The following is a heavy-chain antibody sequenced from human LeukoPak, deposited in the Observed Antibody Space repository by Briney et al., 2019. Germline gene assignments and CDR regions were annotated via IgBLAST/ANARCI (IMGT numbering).Heavy chain of an antibody. D-gene: IGHD3-16*01. CDR2: SYYSGST. J-gene: IGHJ4*02. CDR3: ATLITAFQAFDY. Sequence: SETLSLTCTVSGVSISSSSYFWGRIRQPPGKGLAWFGSSYYSGSTFYHPALKRRLTISVDTTKNSSYLKMSHVTAADTAVFYCATLITAFQAFDYWGQGALVTVSS. V-gene: IGHV4-39*01. CDR1: GVSISSSSYF.